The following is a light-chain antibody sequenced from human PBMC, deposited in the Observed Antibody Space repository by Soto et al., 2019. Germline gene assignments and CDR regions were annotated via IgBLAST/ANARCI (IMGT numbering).Light chain of an antibody. CDR1: QSVSSTY. V-gene: IGKV3-20*01. Sequence: EIVLTQSPATLSSSPGERATLSCRASQSVSSTYLAWYQQQPGQAPRLLMSGTSNRATGTPDRFSGSGSGTDFTLTISRLEPEDFAVYYCQQYGSPPITFGQGTRLEIK. J-gene: IGKJ5*01. CDR3: QQYGSPPIT. CDR2: GTS.